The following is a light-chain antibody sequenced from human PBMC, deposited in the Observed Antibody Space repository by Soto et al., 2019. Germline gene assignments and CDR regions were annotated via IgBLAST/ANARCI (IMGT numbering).Light chain of an antibody. Sequence: DIQFTQSPSFLSASVGDRVTITYRASQDIASYLAWYHQEPGKAPKLLIYAATTLQSGVPSRFTGRGSGTEFTLAISSLRPEDFGTYYCQQLNSDPYTFGQGTKVDIK. V-gene: IGKV1-9*01. CDR2: AAT. CDR1: QDIASY. CDR3: QQLNSDPYT. J-gene: IGKJ2*01.